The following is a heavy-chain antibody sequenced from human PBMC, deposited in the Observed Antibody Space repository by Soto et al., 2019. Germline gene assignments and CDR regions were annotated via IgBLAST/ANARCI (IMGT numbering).Heavy chain of an antibody. CDR1: GFTFSSLW. J-gene: IGHJ5*01. CDR2: IKQDGSEK. Sequence: GGPLRLSCEASGFTFSSLWMSWVRQAPGKGLEWVANIKQDGSEKHYVDSVKGRFIISRDNAKNSLYLQLNSLRVEDTAIYYCVRYAWFNFWGQGTQVTVSS. D-gene: IGHD2-2*01. CDR3: VRYAWFNF. V-gene: IGHV3-7*02.